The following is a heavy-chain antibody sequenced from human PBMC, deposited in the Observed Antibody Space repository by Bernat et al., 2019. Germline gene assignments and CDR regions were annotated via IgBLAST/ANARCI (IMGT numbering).Heavy chain of an antibody. D-gene: IGHD1-1*01. CDR2: INIDGTTT. CDR3: VRDPNRKLDY. CDR1: GFTFSDYW. Sequence: EVQLAESGGGLVQPGGSLRLSCAAPGFTFSDYWMDWVRQAPGKGPVWVSRINIDGTTTNYADSVKGRFTMSRDNAKNTVYLQMNRLRAEDTAVYYSVRDPNRKLDYWGQGTQVTVSP. J-gene: IGHJ4*02. V-gene: IGHV3-74*01.